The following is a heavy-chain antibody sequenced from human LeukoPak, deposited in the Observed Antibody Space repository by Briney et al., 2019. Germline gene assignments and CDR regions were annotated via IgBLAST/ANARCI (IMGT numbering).Heavy chain of an antibody. Sequence: GGSLRLSCEASGSTFRTYGMHWVRQAPGKGLEWVAVISYEGTVTYYADSVKGRFTISRDNSKNTLYLQMNSLRAEDTAVYYCAREGDTYGYGHGQNDYWGQGTLVTVSS. D-gene: IGHD5-18*01. CDR3: AREGDTYGYGHGQNDY. CDR2: ISYEGTVT. J-gene: IGHJ4*02. CDR1: GSTFRTYG. V-gene: IGHV3-30*03.